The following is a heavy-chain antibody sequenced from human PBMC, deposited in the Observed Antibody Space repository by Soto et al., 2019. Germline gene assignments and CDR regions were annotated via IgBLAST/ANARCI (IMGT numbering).Heavy chain of an antibody. CDR3: ARVLFGDDFWSGYSHWVFDY. Sequence: EVQLVESGGGLVKPGGSLRLSCAASGFTFSSYSMNWVRQAPGKGLEWVSSISSSSSYIYYADSVKGRFTISRDNAKNSLYLQMNSLRAEDTAVYYCARVLFGDDFWSGYSHWVFDYWGQGTLVTVSS. CDR2: ISSSSSYI. D-gene: IGHD3-3*01. J-gene: IGHJ4*02. CDR1: GFTFSSYS. V-gene: IGHV3-21*01.